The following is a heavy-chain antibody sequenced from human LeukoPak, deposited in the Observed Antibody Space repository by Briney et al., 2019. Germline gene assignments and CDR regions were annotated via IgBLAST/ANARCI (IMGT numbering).Heavy chain of an antibody. D-gene: IGHD3-22*01. Sequence: PSETLSLTCTVSGGSISSSSYYWGWIRQPPGKGLEWIGSIYYSGSTYYNPSLKSRGTISVDTSNNQFSLKLSSVTAADTAVYYCARYYYDSSGYPYCFDYWGQGTLVTVSS. CDR1: GGSISSSSYY. CDR2: IYYSGST. CDR3: ARYYYDSSGYPYCFDY. J-gene: IGHJ4*02. V-gene: IGHV4-39*07.